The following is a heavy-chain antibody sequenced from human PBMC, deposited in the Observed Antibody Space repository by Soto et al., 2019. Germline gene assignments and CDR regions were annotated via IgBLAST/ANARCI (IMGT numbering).Heavy chain of an antibody. J-gene: IGHJ4*02. D-gene: IGHD3-10*01. CDR2: ISYDGSNK. V-gene: IGHV3-30*18. CDR3: AKGVAYYYGSGSYEIDY. CDR1: GFTFSSYG. Sequence: QVQLVESGGGVVQPGRSLRLSCAASGFTFSSYGMHWVRQAPGKGLEWVAVISYDGSNKYYADSVKGRFTISRDNSKNPLYLQMNSLRAEDTAVYYCAKGVAYYYGSGSYEIDYWGQGTLVTVSS.